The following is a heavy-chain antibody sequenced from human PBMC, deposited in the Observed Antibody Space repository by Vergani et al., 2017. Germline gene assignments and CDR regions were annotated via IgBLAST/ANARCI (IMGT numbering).Heavy chain of an antibody. CDR3: AKDLGTSSRGGWFDP. CDR1: GFMFSSYW. D-gene: IGHD6-6*01. CDR2: IKQDGSEK. J-gene: IGHJ5*02. V-gene: IGHV3-7*03. Sequence: EVQLVESGGGLVQPGGSLRLSCAASGFMFSSYWMNWVRQAPGKGLEWVANIKQDGSEKYYVDSVRGGFTISRDNAKNSLYLQMNRLRAEDTALYYCAKDLGTSSRGGWFDPGGQGTLFTVSS.